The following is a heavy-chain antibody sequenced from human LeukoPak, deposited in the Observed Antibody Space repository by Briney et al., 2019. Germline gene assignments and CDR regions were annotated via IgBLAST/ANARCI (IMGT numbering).Heavy chain of an antibody. V-gene: IGHV3-23*01. CDR3: AKTGSLMGRFFDY. CDR2: ISGTGGTT. Sequence: GGSLRLSCAASGFTFSNYSMSWVRQAPGKGLEWVSTISGTGGTTYYADSVKGRFTISRDNSKNTLFLQFNSLRADDTAVYYCAKTGSLMGRFFDYWGQGIQVIVSS. CDR1: GFTFSNYS. D-gene: IGHD3-10*01. J-gene: IGHJ4*02.